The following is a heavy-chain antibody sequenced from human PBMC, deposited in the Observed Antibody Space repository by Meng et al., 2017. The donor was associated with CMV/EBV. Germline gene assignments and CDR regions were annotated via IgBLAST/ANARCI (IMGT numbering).Heavy chain of an antibody. V-gene: IGHV3-48*03. CDR3: ARSRSGGGWYYFDY. Sequence: SLKISCAASGFTFSSYEMNWVRQAPGKGLEWVSYISSSGSTIYYADSVKGRFTISRDNAKNSLYLQMNSLRAEDTAVYYCARSRSGGGWYYFDYWGQGTLVTVSS. CDR2: ISSSGSTI. D-gene: IGHD6-19*01. CDR1: GFTFSSYE. J-gene: IGHJ4*02.